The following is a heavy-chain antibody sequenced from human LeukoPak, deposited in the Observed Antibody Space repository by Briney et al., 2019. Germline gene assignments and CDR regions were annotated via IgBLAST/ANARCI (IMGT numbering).Heavy chain of an antibody. V-gene: IGHV3-33*01. CDR3: GRDDDGSGKYGQLY. Sequence: GGSLRLSCAASGFIFSNYGFHWVRQAPGKGLEWVAVFWSDGRQKYYVDSVKGRFTVSRDTSKKTVYLQMNSLRAEDTAVYYCGRDDDGSGKYGQLYWGQGTLVTVSS. CDR2: FWSDGRQK. J-gene: IGHJ4*02. CDR1: GFIFSNYG. D-gene: IGHD3-10*01.